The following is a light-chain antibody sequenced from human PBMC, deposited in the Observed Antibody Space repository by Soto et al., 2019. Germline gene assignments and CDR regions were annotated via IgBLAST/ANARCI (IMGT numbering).Light chain of an antibody. CDR2: HAS. CDR1: QSIGTY. V-gene: IGKV3-11*01. J-gene: IGKJ1*01. Sequence: EIVLTQSPVTLSLSPGERATLSCRASQSIGTYLAWYQQKPDQAPRLLIYHASNRATGIPARFSGSGSGTDFTLTISSLEPEDFAVYYCQQRSDWTRTFRQGTKVEVK. CDR3: QQRSDWTRT.